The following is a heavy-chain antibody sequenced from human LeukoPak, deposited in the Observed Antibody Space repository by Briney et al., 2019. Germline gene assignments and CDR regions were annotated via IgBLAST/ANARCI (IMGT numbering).Heavy chain of an antibody. CDR1: GGSISSYY. CDR2: IYSSGST. J-gene: IGHJ4*02. D-gene: IGHD3-22*01. V-gene: IGHV4-4*07. CDR3: ARQYYYDSSGYFEPFDY. Sequence: SETLSLTCTVSGGSISSYYWSWIRQPAGKGLEWIGRIYSSGSTNYNPSLKSRVTMSVDTSKNQFSLKLSSVTAADTAVYYCARQYYYDSSGYFEPFDYWGQGTLVTVSS.